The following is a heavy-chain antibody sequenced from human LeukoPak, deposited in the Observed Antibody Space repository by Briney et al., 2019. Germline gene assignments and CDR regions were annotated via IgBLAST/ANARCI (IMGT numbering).Heavy chain of an antibody. D-gene: IGHD3-10*01. CDR2: INAGNGNT. CDR3: ARRASEYYGSGSPYYFDY. Sequence: EASVKASCKASGYTFTSYAMHWVRQAPGQRLEWMGWINAGNGNTKYSQKFQGRVTITRDTSASTAYMELSSLRSEDTAVYYCARRASEYYGSGSPYYFDYWGQGTLVTVSS. J-gene: IGHJ4*02. V-gene: IGHV1-3*01. CDR1: GYTFTSYA.